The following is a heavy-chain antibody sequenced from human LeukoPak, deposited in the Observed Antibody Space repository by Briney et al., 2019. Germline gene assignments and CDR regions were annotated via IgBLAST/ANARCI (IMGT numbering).Heavy chain of an antibody. CDR1: GGSISGYY. D-gene: IGHD4-11*01. J-gene: IGHJ4*02. Sequence: SETLSLTCTVSGGSISGYYWSWVRQPAGKGLEWIGRIYSSGSTNYNPSLNSRVTMSVDTSKNQFSLKLSSVTAADTAVYYCARGFYSNRGGDYWGQGTLVTVSS. CDR2: IYSSGST. V-gene: IGHV4-4*07. CDR3: ARGFYSNRGGDY.